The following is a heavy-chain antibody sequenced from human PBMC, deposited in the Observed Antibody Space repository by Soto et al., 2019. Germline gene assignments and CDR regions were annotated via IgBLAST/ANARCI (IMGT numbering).Heavy chain of an antibody. J-gene: IGHJ4*02. D-gene: IGHD1-1*01. Sequence: PSETLSLTCSVSGGSISTFGHYWTWLPPPPGQGLEWIGARYHTGSTYYSKPLRSRLTMSADTSKRQFSLRLSSVTAADTAVYYCARATRTLRSRNCDYWGQGSLVTVSS. V-gene: IGHV4-31*03. CDR3: ARATRTLRSRNCDY. CDR1: GGSISTFGHY. CDR2: RYHTGST.